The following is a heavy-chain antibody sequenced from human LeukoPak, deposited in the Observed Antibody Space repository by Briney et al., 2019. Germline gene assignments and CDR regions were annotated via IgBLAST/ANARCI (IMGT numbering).Heavy chain of an antibody. CDR3: ARVTPKTTEDAFDI. Sequence: SETLSLTCTVSGGSISSYYWSWIRQPPGKGLEWIGYIYYSGSTNYNPSLKSRVTISVDTSKNQFSLKLSSVTAADTAVYYCARVTPKTTEDAFDIWGQGTMVTVSS. CDR2: IYYSGST. D-gene: IGHD4-11*01. CDR1: GGSISSYY. V-gene: IGHV4-59*08. J-gene: IGHJ3*02.